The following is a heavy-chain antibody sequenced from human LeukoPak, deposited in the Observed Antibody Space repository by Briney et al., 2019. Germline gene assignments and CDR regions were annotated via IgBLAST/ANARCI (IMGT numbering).Heavy chain of an antibody. CDR1: GGSTDHYF. Sequence: PSETLSLTCTVSGGSTDHYFWNWIRQPPGKGLEWIGYVYYSGSTVYNPSLQSRVSISIDTSKKQISLKLSSVTAADTAVYYCAGDRGTYTYGGFDYWGQGTLVSVSS. CDR2: VYYSGST. V-gene: IGHV4-59*01. D-gene: IGHD3-16*01. J-gene: IGHJ4*02. CDR3: AGDRGTYTYGGFDY.